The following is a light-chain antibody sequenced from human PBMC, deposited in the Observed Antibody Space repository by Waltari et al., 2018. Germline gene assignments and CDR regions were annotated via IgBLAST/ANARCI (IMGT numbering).Light chain of an antibody. CDR1: SSDVGRCNP. J-gene: IGLJ2*01. CDR2: EGS. V-gene: IGLV2-23*01. CDR3: CSYAGSSTVV. Sequence: QSALTQPASVSGSPGQSITIPCTGPSSDVGRCNPVSWYQPPPGKAPKLMIYEGSKRPSGVSNRFSGSKSGNTASLTISGLQAEDEADYYCCSYAGSSTVVFGGGTKLTVL.